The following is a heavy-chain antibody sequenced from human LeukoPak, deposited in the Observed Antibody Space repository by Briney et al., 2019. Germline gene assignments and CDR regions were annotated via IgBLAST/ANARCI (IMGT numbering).Heavy chain of an antibody. CDR2: IRWNSGSI. J-gene: IGHJ3*02. CDR1: GFTFDGYV. CDR3: AKDSRSSLEFGAFDI. V-gene: IGHV3-9*01. D-gene: IGHD3-16*01. Sequence: SLRLSCAASGFTFDGYVMHWVRQAPGKGLEWVSGIRWNSGSIGYADSLKGRFTISRHNAKNSLYVQMNSLRAEDTALYHCAKDSRSSLEFGAFDIWGKGTMVTVSS.